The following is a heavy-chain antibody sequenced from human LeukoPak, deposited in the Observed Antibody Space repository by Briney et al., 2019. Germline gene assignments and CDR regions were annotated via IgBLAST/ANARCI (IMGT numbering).Heavy chain of an antibody. D-gene: IGHD1-26*01. J-gene: IGHJ3*02. CDR3: AAEGQRERDLQAFDI. Sequence: ASVKVSCKTSGYTFTGYYIHWVRQAPGQGLEWMGWINPNSGDTDYAQKFQGRVTMTRDMSTSTAYMELSSLRSEDTAVYYCAAEGQRERDLQAFDIWGQGTMVTVSS. CDR2: INPNSGDT. V-gene: IGHV1-2*02. CDR1: GYTFTGYY.